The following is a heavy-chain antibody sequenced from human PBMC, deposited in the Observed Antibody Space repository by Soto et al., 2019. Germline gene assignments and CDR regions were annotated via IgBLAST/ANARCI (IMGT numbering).Heavy chain of an antibody. D-gene: IGHD6-19*01. J-gene: IGHJ4*02. Sequence: GGSLRLACAASGVTFSSYAMHWVRQAPGKGLEWVAVISYDGSNKYYADSVKGRFTISRDNSKNTLYLQMNSLRAEDTAVYYCARDGYSSGWSEFDYWGQGTLVTVSS. CDR1: GVTFSSYA. CDR2: ISYDGSNK. V-gene: IGHV3-30-3*01. CDR3: ARDGYSSGWSEFDY.